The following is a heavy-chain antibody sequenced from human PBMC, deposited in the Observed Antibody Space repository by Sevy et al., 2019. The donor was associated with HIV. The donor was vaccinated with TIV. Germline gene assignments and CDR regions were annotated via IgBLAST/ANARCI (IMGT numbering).Heavy chain of an antibody. J-gene: IGHJ6*02. Sequence: GGSLRLSCAVSGFTFRNFWMSWVRQAPGKGLEWVANIRQDGSEKYYVDSVRGRFTISRDNAKNSLFLQLNSLRADDTAIDSCAKSYFGSGTSYGMDLWGRGTTVTVSS. V-gene: IGHV3-7*01. CDR3: AKSYFGSGTSYGMDL. CDR1: GFTFRNFW. D-gene: IGHD3-10*01. CDR2: IRQDGSEK.